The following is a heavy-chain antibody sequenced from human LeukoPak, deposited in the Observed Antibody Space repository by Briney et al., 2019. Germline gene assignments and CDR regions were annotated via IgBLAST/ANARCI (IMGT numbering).Heavy chain of an antibody. Sequence: GGSLRLSCAASGFPFSRYSMNWVRQAPGKGLEWVSYISSSSSTIYYADCVKGRFTISRDNAKNSLYLQMNSLRAEDTAVYYCARNFCSGGSCHDAFDIWGQGTMVTVSS. CDR1: GFPFSRYS. CDR2: ISSSSSTI. D-gene: IGHD2-15*01. J-gene: IGHJ3*02. CDR3: ARNFCSGGSCHDAFDI. V-gene: IGHV3-48*04.